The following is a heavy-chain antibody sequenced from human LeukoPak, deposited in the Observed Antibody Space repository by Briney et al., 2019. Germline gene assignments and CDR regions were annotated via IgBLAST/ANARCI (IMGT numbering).Heavy chain of an antibody. D-gene: IGHD1-26*01. J-gene: IGHJ6*03. CDR1: GGTFSSYA. Sequence: ASVKVSCKASGGTFSSYAISWVRQAPGQGLEWMGGIIPIFGTANYAQKFQGRVTITTDESTSTAYMELSSLRSEDTAVYYCARDLGRNNYYYYYMDVWGKGTTVTVSS. V-gene: IGHV1-69*05. CDR3: ARDLGRNNYYYYYMDV. CDR2: IIPIFGTA.